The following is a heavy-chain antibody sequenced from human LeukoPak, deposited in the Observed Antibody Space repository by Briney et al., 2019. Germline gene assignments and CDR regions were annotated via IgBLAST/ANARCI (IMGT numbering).Heavy chain of an antibody. D-gene: IGHD6-13*01. CDR1: GASFSSGSYY. CDR2: IYYSGST. Sequence: SETLSLTCTVSGASFSSGSYYWSWSWQPPGKGLEWIAYIYYSGSTNDNPSLKSRVTISVNTSKNQFSLKLSSVTAADTAVYYWARDAAGPNAFDIWGQGTMVTVSS. J-gene: IGHJ3*02. CDR3: ARDAAGPNAFDI. V-gene: IGHV4-61*01.